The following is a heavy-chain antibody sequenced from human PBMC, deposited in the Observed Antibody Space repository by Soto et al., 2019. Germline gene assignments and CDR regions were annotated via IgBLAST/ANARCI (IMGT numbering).Heavy chain of an antibody. CDR2: IYHSGST. CDR3: ARSPDSSGYYPRWYYYGMDV. D-gene: IGHD3-22*01. V-gene: IGHV4-4*02. J-gene: IGHJ6*02. Sequence: QVQLQESGPGLVKPSGTLSLTCAVSGGSISSSNWWSWVRQPPGKGLEWIGEIYHSGSTNYNPSLKGRHTTSVDQSKNQFSLKLSSVTAADTAVYYCARSPDSSGYYPRWYYYGMDVWGQGTTVTVSS. CDR1: GGSISSSNW.